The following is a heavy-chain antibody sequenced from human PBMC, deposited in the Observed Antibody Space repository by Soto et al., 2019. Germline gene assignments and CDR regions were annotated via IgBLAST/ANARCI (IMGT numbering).Heavy chain of an antibody. CDR2: ISYDGSNK. CDR3: AREEMGQWLAPFDY. CDR1: GLTFSSYA. Sequence: PGGSLRLSCAASGLTFSSYAMHWVRQAPGKGLEWVAVISYDGSNKYYADSVKGRFTISRDNSKNTLYLQMNSLRAEDTAVYYCAREEMGQWLAPFDYWGQGTLVTVSS. J-gene: IGHJ4*02. D-gene: IGHD6-19*01. V-gene: IGHV3-30-3*01.